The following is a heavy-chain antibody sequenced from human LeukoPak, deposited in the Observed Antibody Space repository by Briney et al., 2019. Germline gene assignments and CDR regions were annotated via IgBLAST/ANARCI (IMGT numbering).Heavy chain of an antibody. Sequence: ASVKVSCKASGYTFTSYGISWVRQAPGQGLEWVGWISAYNGNTNYAQKLQGRVTMTTDISTSTAYMELRSLRSDDTAVYYCARDIKSGSYHDYWGQGTLVTVSS. J-gene: IGHJ4*02. CDR1: GYTFTSYG. CDR3: ARDIKSGSYHDY. D-gene: IGHD1-26*01. CDR2: ISAYNGNT. V-gene: IGHV1-18*01.